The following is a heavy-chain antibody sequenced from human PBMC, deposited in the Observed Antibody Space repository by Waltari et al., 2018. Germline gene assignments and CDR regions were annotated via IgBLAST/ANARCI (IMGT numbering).Heavy chain of an antibody. Sequence: QLQLQESGPGLVKPSETLSLTCTVSGGSISSSSYYWGWIRQPPGKGLEWIGSIYYSGSTYYNPSLKSRVTISVDTSKNQFSLKLSSVTAADTAVYYCAVYYDSSDRFDYWGQGTLVTVSS. CDR2: IYYSGST. J-gene: IGHJ4*02. V-gene: IGHV4-39*07. CDR3: AVYYDSSDRFDY. CDR1: GGSISSSSYY. D-gene: IGHD3-22*01.